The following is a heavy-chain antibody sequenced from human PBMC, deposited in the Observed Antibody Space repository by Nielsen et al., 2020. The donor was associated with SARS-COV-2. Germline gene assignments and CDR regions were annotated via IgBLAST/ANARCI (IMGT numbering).Heavy chain of an antibody. CDR3: ASLSRYTYGLDY. J-gene: IGHJ4*02. CDR2: IYYSGST. V-gene: IGHV4-59*01. CDR1: GGSISSYF. Sequence: GSLRLSCTVSGGSISSYFWSWIRQPPGKGLEWIGYIYYSGSTNYNPSLKSRVTISVDTSKNQFSLKLSSVTTADTAVYYCASLSRYTYGLDYWGQGTLVTVSS. D-gene: IGHD5-18*01.